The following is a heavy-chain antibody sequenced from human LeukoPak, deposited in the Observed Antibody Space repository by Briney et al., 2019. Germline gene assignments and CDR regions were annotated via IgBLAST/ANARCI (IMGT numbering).Heavy chain of an antibody. CDR2: MNPNSGNT. D-gene: IGHD2-2*01. V-gene: IGHV1-8*01. CDR1: GYTFSSYD. J-gene: IGHJ6*03. CDR3: ARTESVDCSSTSCSYYYYNYYMDV. Sequence: ASVKVSCKASGYTFSSYDINWVGQATGQGLEWMGWMNPNSGNTGYAQKFQGRVTMTRNTSISTAYMELSSLRSEDTAVYYCARTESVDCSSTSCSYYYYNYYMDVWGKGTTVTVSS.